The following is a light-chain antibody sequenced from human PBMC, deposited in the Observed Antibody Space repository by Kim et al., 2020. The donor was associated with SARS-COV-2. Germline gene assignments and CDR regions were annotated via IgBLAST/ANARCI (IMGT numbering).Light chain of an antibody. J-gene: IGKJ2*01. Sequence: SAVDGDRVTGTCRARQSNTTYLNWYQQKPGKAPRILIYPPSTLQDGVPSRFSGSGSATHFTLTISSLQPEDFATYYGQQTYNAPYTFGQGTKLEI. CDR1: QSNTTY. V-gene: IGKV1-39*01. CDR3: QQTYNAPYT. CDR2: PPS.